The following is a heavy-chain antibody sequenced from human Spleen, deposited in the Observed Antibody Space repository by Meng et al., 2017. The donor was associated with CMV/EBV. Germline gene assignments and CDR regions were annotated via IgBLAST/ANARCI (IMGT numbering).Heavy chain of an antibody. J-gene: IGHJ5*02. CDR2: ISSSSSYT. Sequence: QVQVVGSGGGLAQPGGSLRLSCAASGFTFSDYYMSWIRQAPGKGLEWVSYISSSSSYTNYADSVKGRFTISRDNAKNSLYLQMNSLRAEDTAVYYCARVVTRWFDPWGQGTLVTVSS. CDR1: GFTFSDYY. CDR3: ARVVTRWFDP. V-gene: IGHV3-11*05. D-gene: IGHD4-23*01.